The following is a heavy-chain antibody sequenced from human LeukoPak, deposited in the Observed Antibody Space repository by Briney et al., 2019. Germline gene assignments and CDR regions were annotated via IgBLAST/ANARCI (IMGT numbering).Heavy chain of an antibody. CDR3: AELGITMIGGV. V-gene: IGHV3-53*01. Sequence: GGSLRLSCAASGFTVGNNYLSWVRQAPGKGLECVSIIYSGGTTYYADSVKGRFTISRDNAKNSLYLQMNSLRAEDTAVYYCAELGITMIGGVWGKGTTVTISS. CDR2: IYSGGTT. D-gene: IGHD3-10*02. CDR1: GFTVGNNY. J-gene: IGHJ6*04.